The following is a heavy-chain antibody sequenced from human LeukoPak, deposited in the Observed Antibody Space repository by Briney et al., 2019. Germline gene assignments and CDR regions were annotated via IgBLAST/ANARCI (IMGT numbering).Heavy chain of an antibody. Sequence: SETLSLTCTVSGGSISSGGYYWSWLRQHPGTGLEWIGYIYYSGSTYYNPSLKSRVTISVDTSKNQFSLKLSSVTAADTAVYYCARGDRGVIINWGQGTLVTVSS. CDR2: IYYSGST. CDR3: ARGDRGVIIN. V-gene: IGHV4-31*03. CDR1: GGSISSGGYY. J-gene: IGHJ4*02. D-gene: IGHD3-10*01.